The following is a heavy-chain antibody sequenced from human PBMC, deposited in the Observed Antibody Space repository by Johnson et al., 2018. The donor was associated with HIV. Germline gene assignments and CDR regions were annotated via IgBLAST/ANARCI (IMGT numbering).Heavy chain of an antibody. CDR1: GFTFHSYA. CDR3: ARDLWVEVAGTGDDCLDM. CDR2: ISYDGNNR. Sequence: QVQLVESGGGVVQPGRSLRLSCVASGFTFHSYALHWVRQAPGKGLEWVAVISYDGNNRYYVDSVKGRFTISSDNSKNSLYLQMNSLRAEDTAVYYCARDLWVEVAGTGDDCLDMWGQGTMVTVSS. J-gene: IGHJ3*02. D-gene: IGHD6-19*01. V-gene: IGHV3-30*04.